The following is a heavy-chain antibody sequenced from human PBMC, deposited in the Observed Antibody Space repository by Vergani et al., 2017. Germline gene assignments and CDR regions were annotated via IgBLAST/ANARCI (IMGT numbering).Heavy chain of an antibody. V-gene: IGHV3-66*02. CDR3: ARGNCYGSGTYVDP. J-gene: IGHJ5*02. CDR2: IDSGDET. CDR1: GSTVSGNY. D-gene: IGHD3-10*01. Sequence: ELQLVESGGGLVQPGGSLRLSCAASGSTVSGNYMTWVRQSPGTGLEGVSHIDSGDETYYADSLKCRVTISRDTSKSNLQLQINNLRVEDAAVYYCARGNCYGSGTYVDPWRRRSLVTVSS.